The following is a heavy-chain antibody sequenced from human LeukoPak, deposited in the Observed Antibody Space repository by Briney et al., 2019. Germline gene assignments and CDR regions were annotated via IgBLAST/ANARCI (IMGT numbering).Heavy chain of an antibody. CDR3: EKDPRGSGSYFNYYYYNYMDV. D-gene: IGHD3-10*01. CDR2: ISGSGGST. J-gene: IGHJ6*03. V-gene: IGHV3-23*01. CDR1: GFTFSIYA. Sequence: GGSLRLSCAASGFTFSIYAMSWVRQAPGKGLEWVSAISGSGGSTYYADSVKGRFSISRDNSKNTLYLQMNSLRAEDTAVYYCEKDPRGSGSYFNYYYYNYMDVWGKGTTVTVSS.